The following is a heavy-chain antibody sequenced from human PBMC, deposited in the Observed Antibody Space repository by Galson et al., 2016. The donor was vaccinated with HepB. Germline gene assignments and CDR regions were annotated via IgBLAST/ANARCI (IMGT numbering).Heavy chain of an antibody. CDR3: ARVVDGYSFIRNCFFDL. Sequence: SLRLSCAASGFDFSSYTMNWVRQAPGQGLEWVSSISTSTNYIYYGDSVRGRFTISRDNARDSLYLQMNSLRAEDTAVYYCARVVDGYSFIRNCFFDLWGRGTVVTVSS. CDR2: ISTSTNYI. CDR1: GFDFSSYT. D-gene: IGHD5-18*01. V-gene: IGHV3-21*01. J-gene: IGHJ2*01.